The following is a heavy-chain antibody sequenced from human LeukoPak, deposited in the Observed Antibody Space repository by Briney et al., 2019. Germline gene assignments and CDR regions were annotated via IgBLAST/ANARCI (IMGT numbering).Heavy chain of an antibody. J-gene: IGHJ4*02. CDR1: GGSFSGYY. D-gene: IGHD5-12*01. CDR3: ARERGYSGYEGLNY. V-gene: IGHV4-34*01. CDR2: INHSGST. Sequence: SETLSLTCAVYGGSFSGYYWSWIRQPPGKGLEWIGEINHSGSTNYNPSLKSRVTISVDTSKNQFSLKLSSVTAADTAVYYCARERGYSGYEGLNYWGQGTLVTVSS.